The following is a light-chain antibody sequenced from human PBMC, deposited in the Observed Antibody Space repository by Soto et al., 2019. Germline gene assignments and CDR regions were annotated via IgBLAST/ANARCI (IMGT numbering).Light chain of an antibody. CDR3: QHYSLVWA. CDR1: QDIRND. J-gene: IGKJ1*01. Sequence: AIQMTQSPSSLPSWVGDIFTITCRASQDIRNDLTWYQQRPGKAPKLLIYAASSLQSGVPSRFSGSGSGTDFTLTISSLQHDDFATYYCQHYSLVWAFGQGTKVDIK. CDR2: AAS. V-gene: IGKV1-6*01.